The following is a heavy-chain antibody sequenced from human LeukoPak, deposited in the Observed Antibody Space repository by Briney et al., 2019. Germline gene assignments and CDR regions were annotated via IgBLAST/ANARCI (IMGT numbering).Heavy chain of an antibody. J-gene: IGHJ6*03. CDR3: ARDGTQGSKFRYMDV. D-gene: IGHD1-26*01. CDR2: IIPIFGTA. V-gene: IGHV1-69*06. CDR1: GGTFSSYA. Sequence: ASVKVSCKASGGTFSSYAISWVRQAPGQGLEWMGGIIPIFGTANYAQKFQGRVTITADKSTSTAYMELSSLRSEDTAVYYCARDGTQGSKFRYMDVWGKGTTVTISS.